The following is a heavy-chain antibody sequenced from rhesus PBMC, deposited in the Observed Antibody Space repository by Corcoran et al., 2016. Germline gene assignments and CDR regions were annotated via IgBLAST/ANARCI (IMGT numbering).Heavy chain of an antibody. D-gene: IGHD2-2*01. CDR1: GGSISDGFS. V-gene: IGHV4S9*01. CDR3: ARDEPLLSVFEGTLDV. CDR2: IYGKSAST. J-gene: IGHJ5-2*02. Sequence: QVQLQESGPGLVKPSATLSLTCGVSGGSISDGFSWTWIRQPPGKGLEWIGNIYGKSASTYYSPSLKIRVTISKDTSKNQFFLTLTSVTAADTAVYYCARDEPLLSVFEGTLDVWGRGVLVTVSS.